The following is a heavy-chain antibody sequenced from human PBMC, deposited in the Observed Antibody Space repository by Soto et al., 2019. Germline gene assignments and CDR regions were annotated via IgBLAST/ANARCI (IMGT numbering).Heavy chain of an antibody. CDR3: ARGFHSFDI. CDR1: GFTFSAHY. V-gene: IGHV3-72*01. Sequence: EVQLVESGGGLVQPGGSLRLSCAASGFTFSAHYMDWVRQAPGKGLEWVGRSRNKANSYTTEYAASVKGRFTISRDESKNSLYLQMNSLKTDDTAVYYCARGFHSFDIWGQGTMVTVSS. D-gene: IGHD2-21*01. J-gene: IGHJ3*02. CDR2: SRNKANSYTT.